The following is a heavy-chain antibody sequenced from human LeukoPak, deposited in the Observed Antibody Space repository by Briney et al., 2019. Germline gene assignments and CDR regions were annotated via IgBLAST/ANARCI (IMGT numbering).Heavy chain of an antibody. CDR2: SSAYNGNT. D-gene: IGHD5-18*01. Sequence: ASVKVSCKASGYTFTSFGISWVRQAPGQGLEWMGWSSAYNGNTNYAQKFQGRVTMTTDTSTSTAYMEVRSLRSDDTAVYYCTRDLGVDTTMVFFDYWGQGSLVTVSS. CDR3: TRDLGVDTTMVFFDY. V-gene: IGHV1-18*01. J-gene: IGHJ4*02. CDR1: GYTFTSFG.